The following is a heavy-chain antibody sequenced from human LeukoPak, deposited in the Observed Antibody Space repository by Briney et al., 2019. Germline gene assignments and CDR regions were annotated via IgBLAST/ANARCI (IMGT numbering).Heavy chain of an antibody. V-gene: IGHV3-23*01. CDR2: ISGGGGST. CDR3: ARSPTAINGYFDP. CDR1: RFTFSSYA. J-gene: IGHJ5*02. Sequence: GGSLGLSCAASRFTFSSYAMSWVRQAPGKGLEWVSTISGGGGSTYYADSVKGRFTISRDNSKNTLYLQMNSLRADDTAVYYCARSPTAINGYFDPWGQGTLVTVSS. D-gene: IGHD2-2*01.